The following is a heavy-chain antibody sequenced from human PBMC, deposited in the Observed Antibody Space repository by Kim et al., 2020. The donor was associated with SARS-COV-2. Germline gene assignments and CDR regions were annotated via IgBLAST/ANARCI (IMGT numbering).Heavy chain of an antibody. CDR1: GGSISRYY. CDR3: ARDGYSYEYELGPGRRRWFDP. V-gene: IGHV4-59*01. D-gene: IGHD5-18*01. CDR2: ISYNGRT. Sequence: SETLSLTCTVSGGSISRYYWSWIRQPPGKGLEWVGYISYNGRTNYNPSLKSRATISVATSKNQFSLKLKTVSAADTAVYYCARDGYSYEYELGPGRRRWFDPWGQGTLVTVSS. J-gene: IGHJ5*02.